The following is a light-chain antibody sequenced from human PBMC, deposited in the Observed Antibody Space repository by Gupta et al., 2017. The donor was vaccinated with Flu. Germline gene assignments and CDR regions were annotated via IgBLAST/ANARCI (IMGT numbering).Light chain of an antibody. J-gene: IGKJ4*01. Sequence: QHEPLKAPKILIHQASNLESGVPSRFTGSGSGTEFTLTISSLQPYDFAAYYFQQYSTSPLTFGGGTKVEIE. V-gene: IGKV1-5*03. CDR2: QAS. CDR3: QQYSTSPLT.